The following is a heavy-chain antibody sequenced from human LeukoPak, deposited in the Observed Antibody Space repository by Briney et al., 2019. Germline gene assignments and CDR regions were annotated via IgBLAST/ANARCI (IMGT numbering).Heavy chain of an antibody. V-gene: IGHV3-7*01. CDR1: GGSISTYY. CDR2: IKQDGSEK. D-gene: IGHD3-10*01. Sequence: ETLSLTCTVSGGSISTYYWSWVRQAPGKGLEWVAHIKQDGSEKYYVDSVRGRFTISRDNAKNSLYLQMNSLSAEDTAVYYCARSVEAGYMDVWGKGTTVTISS. CDR3: ARSVEAGYMDV. J-gene: IGHJ6*03.